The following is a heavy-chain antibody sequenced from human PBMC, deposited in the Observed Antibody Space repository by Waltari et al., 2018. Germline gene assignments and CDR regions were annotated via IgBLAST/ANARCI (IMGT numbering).Heavy chain of an antibody. J-gene: IGHJ5*02. V-gene: IGHV4-4*07. D-gene: IGHD6-13*01. CDR1: GGSISSYY. CDR3: ARDGSSSWYTEWFDP. Sequence: QVQLQESGPGLVKPSETLSLTCTVSGGSISSYYWSWIRQPAGKGLEWIGRIYTSGSTNYNPSLKSRVTMSVDTSKNQFSLKLSSVTAADTAVYYCARDGSSSWYTEWFDPWGQGTLVTVSS. CDR2: IYTSGST.